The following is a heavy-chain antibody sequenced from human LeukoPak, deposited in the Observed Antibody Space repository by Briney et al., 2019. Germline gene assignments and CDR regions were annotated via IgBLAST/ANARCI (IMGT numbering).Heavy chain of an antibody. J-gene: IGHJ6*02. V-gene: IGHV5-51*01. CDR3: ARQTGYHYGMDV. CDR2: IYPSDSDT. Sequence: GESLKLSCKGSTYSFTTHWIGWVRQKPGRGLEWMGIIYPSDSDTRYNPSFQGQVTISVDKSITTAYLQWSSLRSTDTAIYYCARQTGYHYGMDVWGQGTTVTVSS. CDR1: TYSFTTHW.